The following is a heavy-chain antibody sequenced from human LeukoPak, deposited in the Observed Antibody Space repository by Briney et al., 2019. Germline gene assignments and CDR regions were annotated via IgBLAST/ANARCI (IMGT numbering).Heavy chain of an antibody. J-gene: IGHJ3*02. CDR3: ARLVDI. CDR2: IYYSGST. D-gene: IGHD6-13*01. CDR1: GGSIRSSNYY. V-gene: IGHV4-39*07. Sequence: SETLSLTCTVSGGSIRSSNYYWGWVRQPPGKGLEWIGTIYYSGSTYYNPSLKSRVTISVDTSKNQFSLKLTSMTAADTAVYYCARLVDIWGQGTMVTVSS.